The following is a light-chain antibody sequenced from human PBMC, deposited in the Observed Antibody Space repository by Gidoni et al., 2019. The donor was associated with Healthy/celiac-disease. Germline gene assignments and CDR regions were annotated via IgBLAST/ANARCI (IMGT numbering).Light chain of an antibody. CDR1: QSVSSN. V-gene: IGKV3-15*01. J-gene: IGKJ5*01. Sequence: EIVITHSPATLSVSPGERATLSCRASQSVSSNLAWYQQKPGQAPRLLIYGASTRATGSPARFSGSGSGTEFTLTISSLQSEDFAVYYCQQYNNWTRTFGQGTRLEIK. CDR2: GAS. CDR3: QQYNNWTRT.